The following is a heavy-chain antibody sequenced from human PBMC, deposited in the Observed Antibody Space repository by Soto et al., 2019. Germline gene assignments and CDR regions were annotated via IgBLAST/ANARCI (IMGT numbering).Heavy chain of an antibody. CDR3: ARDRNLILGWPY. Sequence: EVQLVESGGGLVQPGGSLRLSCAASGFTFSDYNMNWVRQAPGKGLEWISYITSDGTTKYYADSVKGRFTVSRDNAKNSLYLQMNSLRAEDTAVYYCARDRNLILGWPYWGQGTLVTVSS. CDR1: GFTFSDYN. V-gene: IGHV3-48*04. CDR2: ITSDGTTK. D-gene: IGHD2-21*01. J-gene: IGHJ4*02.